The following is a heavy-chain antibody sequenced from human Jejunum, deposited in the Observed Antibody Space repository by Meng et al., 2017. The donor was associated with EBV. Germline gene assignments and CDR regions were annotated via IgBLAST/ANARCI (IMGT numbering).Heavy chain of an antibody. CDR1: GFTFSNSW. D-gene: IGHD3/OR15-3a*01. CDR2: IDTDGSTT. Sequence: EVGLGEFGEGLVHPGGSLGLAGAASGFTFSNSWMHWLRQAPGKGLVWVSHIDTDGSTTNYAGSVKGRFTISRDNAKNTLSLQMNSLRVEDTVVYYCVRGGLGPWYWGQGTLVTVSS. V-gene: IGHV3-74*01. J-gene: IGHJ4*02. CDR3: VRGGLGPWY.